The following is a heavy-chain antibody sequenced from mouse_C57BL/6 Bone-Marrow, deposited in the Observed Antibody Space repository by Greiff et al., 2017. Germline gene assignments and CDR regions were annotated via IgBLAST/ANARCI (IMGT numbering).Heavy chain of an antibody. Sequence: VQLQQPGAELVMPGASVKLSCKASGYTFTSYWMHWVKQRPGQGLEWIGEIDPSDSYTNYNQKFKGKSTLTVDKSSSTAYMQLSSLTSEDSAVYCCARDYYGLYWGQGTTLTVSS. CDR3: ARDYYGLY. CDR2: IDPSDSYT. J-gene: IGHJ2*01. V-gene: IGHV1-69*01. D-gene: IGHD1-1*01. CDR1: GYTFTSYW.